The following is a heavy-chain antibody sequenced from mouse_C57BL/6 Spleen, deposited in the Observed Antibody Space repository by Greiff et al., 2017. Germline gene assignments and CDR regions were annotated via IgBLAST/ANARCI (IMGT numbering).Heavy chain of an antibody. V-gene: IGHV1-81*01. CDR1: GYTFTSYG. CDR2: IYPRSGNT. D-gene: IGHD1-1*01. J-gene: IGHJ1*03. Sequence: QVQLQQSGAELARPGASVKLSCKASGYTFTSYGISWVKQRTGQGLEWIGEIYPRSGNTYYNEKFKGKATLTADKSSSTAYMELRSLTSEDSAVYFCARSRITTVERPLYWYFDVWGTGTTVTVSS. CDR3: ARSRITTVERPLYWYFDV.